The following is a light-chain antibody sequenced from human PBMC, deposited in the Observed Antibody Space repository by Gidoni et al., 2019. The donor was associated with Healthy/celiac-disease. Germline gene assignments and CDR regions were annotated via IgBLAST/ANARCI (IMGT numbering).Light chain of an antibody. Sequence: DIQMPQSPSTLSASVGDRVTIPYRASQSICSWLAWYQQTPGEAPKFLIYKASSLESGVPSMCSGSGSGTEFTLTISSLHPDDFATYYCQQYNSYSLTFGGGTKVEIK. CDR2: KAS. CDR1: QSICSW. J-gene: IGKJ4*01. CDR3: QQYNSYSLT. V-gene: IGKV1-5*03.